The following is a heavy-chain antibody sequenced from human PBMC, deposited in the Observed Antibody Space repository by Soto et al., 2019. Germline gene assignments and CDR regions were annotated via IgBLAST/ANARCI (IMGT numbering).Heavy chain of an antibody. Sequence: SETLYLTCTVSGGSISSYYWSWIRQPPGKGLEWIGYIYYSGSTNYNPSLKSRVTISVDTSKNQFSLKLSSVTAADTAVYYCARDSPLAAAGSVWFDPWGQGTLVTVSS. CDR1: GGSISSYY. CDR3: ARDSPLAAAGSVWFDP. CDR2: IYYSGST. D-gene: IGHD6-13*01. V-gene: IGHV4-59*01. J-gene: IGHJ5*02.